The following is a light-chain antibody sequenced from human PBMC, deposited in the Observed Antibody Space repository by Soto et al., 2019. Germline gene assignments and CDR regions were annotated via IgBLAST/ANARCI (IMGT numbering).Light chain of an antibody. CDR3: QQYNNWT. J-gene: IGKJ1*01. Sequence: IVMPQSPATLSVSSGGSATLSCRASQSVSSNLAWYQQKPGQAPRLLIYGASTRATGIPARFSGSGSGTEFTLTISSLQSEDFAVYYCQQYNNWTFGQGTKVDIK. CDR2: GAS. CDR1: QSVSSN. V-gene: IGKV3-15*01.